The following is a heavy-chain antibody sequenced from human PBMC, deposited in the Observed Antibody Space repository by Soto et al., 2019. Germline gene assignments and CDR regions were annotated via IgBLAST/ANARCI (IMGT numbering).Heavy chain of an antibody. CDR1: GFTFSSYW. CDR2: IKQDETEK. V-gene: IGHV3-7*05. J-gene: IGHJ6*02. CDR3: ARVRTENYYGMDV. Sequence: GSLRLSCADSGFTFSSYWMSWVRQAPGKGLEWVANIKQDETEKYYVDSVKGRFAISRDNGKNTLYLQMNSLRAEDTAIYYCARVRTENYYGMDVWGQGTTVTVSS.